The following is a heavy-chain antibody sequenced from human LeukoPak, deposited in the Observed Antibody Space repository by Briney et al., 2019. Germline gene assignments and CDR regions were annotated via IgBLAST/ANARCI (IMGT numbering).Heavy chain of an antibody. CDR1: GFTFSSYS. V-gene: IGHV3-21*01. D-gene: IGHD4-17*01. CDR2: ISSGSNYI. Sequence: PGGSLRLSCEASGFTFSSYSMNWVRQAPGKALEWVSSISSGSNYIFYADSVKGRFTISRDNAKNSLYLQMNSLRAEDTAVYYCARTYYGDYDYWGQGTLVTVSS. J-gene: IGHJ4*02. CDR3: ARTYYGDYDY.